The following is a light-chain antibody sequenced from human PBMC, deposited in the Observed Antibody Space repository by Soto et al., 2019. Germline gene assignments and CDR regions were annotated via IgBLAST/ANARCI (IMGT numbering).Light chain of an antibody. J-gene: IGLJ1*01. CDR2: ANH. V-gene: IGLV1-40*01. Sequence: LPQPLSVSGTPGQRVPVSCSGSSLNIVAGPEEHWNRQLPGTAPKRLIDANHNRPTGVPHRFSASKSCTSASLAITVLQAEDVAEYDCQSHDISLSAYVFGTGTKVTV. CDR1: SLNIVAGPE. CDR3: QSHDISLSAYV.